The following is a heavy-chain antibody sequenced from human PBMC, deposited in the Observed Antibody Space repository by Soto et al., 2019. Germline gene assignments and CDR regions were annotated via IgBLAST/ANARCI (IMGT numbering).Heavy chain of an antibody. CDR3: AKDPTVTPYY. D-gene: IGHD4-17*01. CDR2: ISYDGSNK. J-gene: IGHJ4*02. Sequence: GGSLRLSCAASGFTFSGYGMHWVRQAPGKGLEWVAVISYDGSNKYYADSVKGRFTISRDNSKNTLYLQMNSLRAEDTAVYYCAKDPTVTPYYWGQGTLVTVSS. V-gene: IGHV3-30*18. CDR1: GFTFSGYG.